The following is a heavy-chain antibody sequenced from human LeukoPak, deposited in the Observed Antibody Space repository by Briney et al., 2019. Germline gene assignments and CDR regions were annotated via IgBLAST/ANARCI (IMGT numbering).Heavy chain of an antibody. Sequence: GASVKVSCNASRYTFTSYDINWVRQATGQGLEWMGWMNPNSGNTGYAQKFQGRVTITRNTSISTAYMELSSLRSEDTAVYYCARGRAAAGSKGYCFDYWGQGTLVTVSS. CDR1: RYTFTSYD. D-gene: IGHD6-13*01. CDR2: MNPNSGNT. V-gene: IGHV1-8*03. CDR3: ARGRAAAGSKGYCFDY. J-gene: IGHJ4*02.